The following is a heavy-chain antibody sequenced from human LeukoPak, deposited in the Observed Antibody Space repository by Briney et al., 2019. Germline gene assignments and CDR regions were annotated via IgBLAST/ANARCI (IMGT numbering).Heavy chain of an antibody. D-gene: IGHD2-21*02. CDR3: ARGGRLAYCGGDCLETNWFDP. CDR1: DGSVSSGSYY. CDR2: IYYSGST. V-gene: IGHV4-61*01. Sequence: SETLSLTCTVSDGSVSSGSYYWSWIRQPPGKGLDWIGYIYYSGSTNYNPSLKSRVTISVDTSKNQFSLKLSSVTAADTAVYYCARGGRLAYCGGDCLETNWFDPWGQGTLVTVSS. J-gene: IGHJ5*02.